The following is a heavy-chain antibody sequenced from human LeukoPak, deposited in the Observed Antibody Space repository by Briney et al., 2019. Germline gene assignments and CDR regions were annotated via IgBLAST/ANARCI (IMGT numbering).Heavy chain of an antibody. V-gene: IGHV7-4-1*02. J-gene: IGHJ5*01. Sequence: EASVKVSCKASGYTFTTYAMNWVRQAPGQGLEWMGWINTNTGNPAYAQGFTGRFVFSLDTSVSTAYLQISSLKAEDTAVYYCARAYQPLGGLSFPDSWGQGTLVTVSS. CDR1: GYTFTTYA. CDR2: INTNTGNP. D-gene: IGHD3-16*02. CDR3: ARAYQPLGGLSFPDS.